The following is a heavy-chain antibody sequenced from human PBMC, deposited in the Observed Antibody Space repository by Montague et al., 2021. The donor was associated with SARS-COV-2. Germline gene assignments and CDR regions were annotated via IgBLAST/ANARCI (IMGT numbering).Heavy chain of an antibody. CDR1: GGSISSPDHY. Sequence: SETLSLTCPVPGGSISSPDHYWGRIRQSPGKGLDWIGSISYTGRTYYNPSLRSRVSFSVDTSKNHFSLSLSSVTVADTAVYFCARRLPSYCATNKCYPYYLDGGGQGALVTVSS. CDR3: ARRLPSYCATNKCYPYYLDG. V-gene: IGHV4-39*02. D-gene: IGHD2-8*01. CDR2: ISYTGRT. J-gene: IGHJ4*02.